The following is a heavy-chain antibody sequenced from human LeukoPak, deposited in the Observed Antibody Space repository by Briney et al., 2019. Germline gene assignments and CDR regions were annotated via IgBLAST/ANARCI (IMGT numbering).Heavy chain of an antibody. D-gene: IGHD3-22*01. CDR1: GFTFSSYA. CDR3: ARDSSNYYDSSGYLGYFDY. J-gene: IGHJ4*02. CDR2: ISSSSYI. V-gene: IGHV3-21*01. Sequence: PGGSLRLSCAASGFTFSSYAMSWVRQAPGKGLEWVSSISSSSYIYYADSVKGRFTISRDNSKNTLYLQMNSLRAEDTAVYYCARDSSNYYDSSGYLGYFDYWGQGTLVTVSS.